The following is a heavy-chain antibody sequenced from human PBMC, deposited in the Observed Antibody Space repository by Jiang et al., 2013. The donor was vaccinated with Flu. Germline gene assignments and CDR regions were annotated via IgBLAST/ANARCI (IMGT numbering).Heavy chain of an antibody. J-gene: IGHJ6*02. CDR3: AKRRVVLLLDDNYKYGMDV. CDR2: ISESGGST. V-gene: IGHV3-23*01. CDR1: GFTFRKYV. D-gene: IGHD3-16*01. Sequence: QLLESGETWYSLGGPSRLSCAASGFTFRKYVMSWIRRAPGKGLEWVSVISESGGSTYYADSVKGRFTISRDNSKNTLFLQMSGLRADDTAIYYCAKRRVVLLLDDNYKYGMDVWGQGTTVTVSS.